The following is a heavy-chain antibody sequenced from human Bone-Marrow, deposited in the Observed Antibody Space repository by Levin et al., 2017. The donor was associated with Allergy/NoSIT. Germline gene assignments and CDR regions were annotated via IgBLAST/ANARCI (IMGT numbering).Heavy chain of an antibody. V-gene: IGHV4-59*01. CDR1: GGSISSYY. J-gene: IGHJ6*02. D-gene: IGHD2-2*01. CDR2: IYDSGRT. Sequence: PSETLSLTCTVSGGSISSYYWTWIRQPPGKGLEWIGYIYDSGRTNYNPSLRSRVTISVDTSKNQFSLKLSSVTAADTAVYFCAREYQLVIGPNHYYYGLDVWGQGTTVTVSS. CDR3: AREYQLVIGPNHYYYGLDV.